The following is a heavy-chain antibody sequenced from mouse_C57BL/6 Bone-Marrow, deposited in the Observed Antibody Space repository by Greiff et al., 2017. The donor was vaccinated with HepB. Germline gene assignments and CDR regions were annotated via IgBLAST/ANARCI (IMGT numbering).Heavy chain of an antibody. J-gene: IGHJ2*01. D-gene: IGHD2-4*01. Sequence: QVQLQQSGAELARPGASVKMSCKASGYTFTSYTMHWVKQRPGQGLEWIGYINPSSGYTKYNQKFKDKATLTADKSSSTAYMQLSILTSEDSAVYYCAFYDYDYFDYWGQGTTLTVSS. CDR1: GYTFTSYT. CDR3: AFYDYDYFDY. CDR2: INPSSGYT. V-gene: IGHV1-4*01.